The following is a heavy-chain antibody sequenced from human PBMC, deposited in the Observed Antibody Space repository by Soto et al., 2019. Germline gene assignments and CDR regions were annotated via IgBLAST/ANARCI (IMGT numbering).Heavy chain of an antibody. D-gene: IGHD2-8*02. V-gene: IGHV3-23*01. J-gene: IGHJ5*02. Sequence: GGSLRLSCAASGFTFSSSAMNWVRQAPGKGLEWVSGISGSGSSTSYADSVEGRFTISRDNFKNTLYLQMDSLRVEDTARYYCAKDLGPSGGGSWFDPWGLGTLVTVSS. CDR2: ISGSGSST. CDR3: AKDLGPSGGGSWFDP. CDR1: GFTFSSSA.